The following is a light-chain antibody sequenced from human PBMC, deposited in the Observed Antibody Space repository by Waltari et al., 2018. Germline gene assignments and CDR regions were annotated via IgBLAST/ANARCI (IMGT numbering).Light chain of an antibody. CDR1: SSNIGNNY. CDR2: ENN. Sequence: QSVLTQPPSLSAAPGEKVTISCSGSSSNIGNNYVSWYQPFPGTAPKLLIYENNKRPSGIPDRFSGSRSGTSATLGITGLQTGDEADYYCATWDNSLTAAVFGGGSKLTVL. CDR3: ATWDNSLTAAV. J-gene: IGLJ2*01. V-gene: IGLV1-51*01.